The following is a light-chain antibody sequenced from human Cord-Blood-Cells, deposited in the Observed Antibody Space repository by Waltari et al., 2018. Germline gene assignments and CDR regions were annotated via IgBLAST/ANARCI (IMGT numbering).Light chain of an antibody. Sequence: SYELTQPPSVSVSPGQTARNNCSGHPFPKQYAYWYQQKPGQAPVLVIYKDSERPSGIPERFSGSSSGTTDTLTISGVQAEDEADYYCQSADSSGTYVFGTGTKVTVL. V-gene: IGLV3-25*03. CDR1: PFPKQY. CDR2: KDS. J-gene: IGLJ1*01. CDR3: QSADSSGTYV.